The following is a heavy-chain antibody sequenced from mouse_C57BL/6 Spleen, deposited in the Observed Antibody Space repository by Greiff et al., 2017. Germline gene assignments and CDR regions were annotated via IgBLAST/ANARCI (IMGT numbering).Heavy chain of an antibody. Sequence: VQLQQPGAELVKPGASVKLSCKASGYTFTSYWMHWVKQRPGRGLEWIGRIDPNSGGTKYNEKFKSKATLTVDKPTSPAYMQLSSLTAEDSAVYYCARLTTVVATDARDYWGQGTSGTVSS. D-gene: IGHD1-1*01. V-gene: IGHV1-72*01. J-gene: IGHJ4*01. CDR1: GYTFTSYW. CDR3: ARLTTVVATDARDY. CDR2: IDPNSGGT.